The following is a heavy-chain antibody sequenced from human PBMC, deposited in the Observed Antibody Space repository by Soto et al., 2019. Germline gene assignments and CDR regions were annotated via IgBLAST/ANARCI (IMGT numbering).Heavy chain of an antibody. CDR3: ARVVGYYDSSGYYSEYFDY. CDR1: GFTVSSNY. J-gene: IGHJ4*02. CDR2: IYSGGST. D-gene: IGHD3-22*01. Sequence: QSGGSLRLSCAASGFTVSSNYMSWVRQAPGKGLEWVSVIYSGGSTYYADSVKGRFTISRDNSKNTLYLQMNSLRAEDTAVYYCARVVGYYDSSGYYSEYFDYWGQGTLVT. V-gene: IGHV3-53*01.